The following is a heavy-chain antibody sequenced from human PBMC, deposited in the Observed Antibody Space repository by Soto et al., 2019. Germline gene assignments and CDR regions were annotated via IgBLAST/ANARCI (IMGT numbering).Heavy chain of an antibody. V-gene: IGHV3-23*01. J-gene: IGHJ6*01. Sequence: EVRLLESGGGLVQPGGPLRLSCAASGFTFSSYAMNWVRQAPGKGLEWVSTIIGSGGSANYPDSVKGRFTISRDSSKNTLYLQMNSLRADDTAVYYCARHILITILGYYYGMDVWGQGTTVTVSS. CDR1: GFTFSSYA. CDR2: IIGSGGSA. D-gene: IGHD3-9*01. CDR3: ARHILITILGYYYGMDV.